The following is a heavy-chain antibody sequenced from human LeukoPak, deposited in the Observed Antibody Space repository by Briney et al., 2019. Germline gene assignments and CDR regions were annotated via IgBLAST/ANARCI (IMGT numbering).Heavy chain of an antibody. CDR2: VYYGGST. V-gene: IGHV4-39*01. J-gene: IGHJ4*02. CDR1: GGSISSSSYY. D-gene: IGHD2-2*01. Sequence: SETLSLTCTVSGGSISSSSYYWGWVRQSPGKGPEWIGSVYYGGSTYYNLSLKGRVTISIDTSKNQFFLKLIYVTTADTAVYYCATASSFGVYDFWGLGTLVTVSS. CDR3: ATASSFGVYDF.